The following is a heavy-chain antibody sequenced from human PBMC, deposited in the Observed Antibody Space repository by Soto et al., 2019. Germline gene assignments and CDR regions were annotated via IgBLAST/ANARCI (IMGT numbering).Heavy chain of an antibody. Sequence: QLQLQESGSGLVKPSQTLSLTCAVSGGSISSGGYSWGWIRQPPGKGLEWIGYIYHSVSTYSNPSLKSRVPISVDRSKVLFSLKLRSLTAAVPAVYYGASGPSPWRQRTLVTVSS. CDR2: IYHSVST. CDR1: GGSISSGGYS. V-gene: IGHV4-30-2*01. CDR3: ASGPSP. J-gene: IGHJ5*02.